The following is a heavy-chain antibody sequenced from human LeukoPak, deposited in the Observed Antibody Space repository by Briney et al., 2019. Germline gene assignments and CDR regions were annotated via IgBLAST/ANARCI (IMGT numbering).Heavy chain of an antibody. CDR3: ATDRSGSYLFDY. V-gene: IGHV1-24*01. Sequence: ASVKVSCKASGYTFTGYYMHWVRQPPGQGLEWVGGFDPEDGETIYAQKFQGRVTMTEDTSTDTAYMELSSLRSEDTAVYYCATDRSGSYLFDYWGQGTLVTVSS. CDR2: FDPEDGET. J-gene: IGHJ4*02. D-gene: IGHD1-26*01. CDR1: GYTFTGYY.